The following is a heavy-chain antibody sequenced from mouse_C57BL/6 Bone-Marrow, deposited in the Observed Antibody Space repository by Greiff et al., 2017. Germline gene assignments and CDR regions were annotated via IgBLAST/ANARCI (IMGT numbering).Heavy chain of an antibody. D-gene: IGHD1-1*01. J-gene: IGHJ1*03. CDR1: GYAFTNYL. CDR3: ARRVDYYGSSSSWYFDV. Sequence: QVQLQQSGAELVRPGTSVKVSCKASGYAFTNYLIEWVKQRPGQGLEWIGVINPGSGGTNYNEKFKGKATLTADKSSSTAYMQLSSLTSEDSAVYCCARRVDYYGSSSSWYFDVWGTGTTVTVSS. CDR2: INPGSGGT. V-gene: IGHV1-54*01.